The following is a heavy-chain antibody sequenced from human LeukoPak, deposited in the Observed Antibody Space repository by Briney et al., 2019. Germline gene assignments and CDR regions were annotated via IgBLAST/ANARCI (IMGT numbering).Heavy chain of an antibody. V-gene: IGHV4-59*01. CDR3: ARGRGSYCGGDCYSGFWFDP. J-gene: IGHJ5*02. CDR2: IYYSGST. D-gene: IGHD2-21*02. CDR1: GGSISSYY. Sequence: PSETLSLTCTVSGGSISSYYWSWIRQPPGKGLEWIGYIYYSGSTNYNPSLKSRVTISVDTSKNQFSLKLSSVTAADTAVYYCARGRGSYCGGDCYSGFWFDPWGQGTLVTVSS.